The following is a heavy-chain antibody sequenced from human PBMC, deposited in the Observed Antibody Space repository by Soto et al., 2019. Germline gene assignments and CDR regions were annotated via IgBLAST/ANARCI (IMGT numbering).Heavy chain of an antibody. J-gene: IGHJ4*02. CDR2: IYHSGTT. CDR3: ATVIPATRYFAY. D-gene: IGHD2-15*01. Sequence: PSDTLSLACAACGGSVGNDDVSGSWVRQPPGKGLEWIGYIYHSGTTYYNPSLTSRVTISVDGSNNQFSLKLTSMTAADTGVYYCATVIPATRYFAYWGQGILVTVSS. CDR1: GGSVGNDDVS. V-gene: IGHV4-30-2*01.